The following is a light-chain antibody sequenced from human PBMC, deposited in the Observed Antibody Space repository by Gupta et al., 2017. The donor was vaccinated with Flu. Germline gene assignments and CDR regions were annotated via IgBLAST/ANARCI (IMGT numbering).Light chain of an antibody. CDR1: QAIRND. V-gene: IGKV1-6*01. J-gene: IGKJ2*01. CDR3: LQDYNSPYT. Sequence: AIQMTQSPSSLSASVGDSVTITCRASQAIRNDLGWYQQKPGTAPRILIYGATSLQSGVPSRFSGSGSGTDFTLTISSLQPEDFATYYCLQDYNSPYTFGQGTKLEIK. CDR2: GAT.